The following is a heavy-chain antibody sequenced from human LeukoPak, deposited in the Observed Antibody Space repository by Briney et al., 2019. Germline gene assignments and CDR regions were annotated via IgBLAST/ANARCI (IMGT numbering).Heavy chain of an antibody. V-gene: IGHV4-4*02. D-gene: IGHD2-8*01. CDR3: AKDPGYYPYFFDY. CDR2: IHRSGSP. J-gene: IGHJ4*02. Sequence: SETLSLTCTVSLDSTTSNFWSWVRQPPGKGLEWIGEIHRSGSPNYNPSLQSRVTISIDRSRNQIVLELSSVTAADTAVYYCAKDPGYYPYFFDYWGQGTLVTVSS. CDR1: LDSTTSNF.